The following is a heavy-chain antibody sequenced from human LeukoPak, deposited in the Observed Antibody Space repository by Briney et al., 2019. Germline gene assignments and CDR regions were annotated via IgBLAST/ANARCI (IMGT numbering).Heavy chain of an antibody. V-gene: IGHV1-18*01. CDR2: ISAYNGNT. CDR1: GYAFTSYG. CDR3: AREEGEFGELFYGDVSGYFDY. Sequence: ASVKVSCKASGYAFTSYGISWVRQARGQGLEWMGWISAYNGNTNYAQKLQGRVTMTTDTSTSTAYMELRSLRSDDTAVYYCAREEGEFGELFYGDVSGYFDYWGQGALVTVSS. D-gene: IGHD3-10*01. J-gene: IGHJ4*02.